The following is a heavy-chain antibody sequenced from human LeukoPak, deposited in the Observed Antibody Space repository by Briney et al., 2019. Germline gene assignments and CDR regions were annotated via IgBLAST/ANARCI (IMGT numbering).Heavy chain of an antibody. CDR1: GFTFTSSA. D-gene: IGHD4-11*01. V-gene: IGHV1-58*01. CDR2: IVVGSGNT. J-gene: IGHJ6*02. Sequence: ASVKVSCKASGFTFTSSAVQWVRQARGQRLEWIGWIVVGSGNTNYAQKFQERVTITRDMSTSTAYMELSSLRSEDTAVYYCARVATNAVTTVRFYYYGMDVWGQGTTVTVSS. CDR3: ARVATNAVTTVRFYYYGMDV.